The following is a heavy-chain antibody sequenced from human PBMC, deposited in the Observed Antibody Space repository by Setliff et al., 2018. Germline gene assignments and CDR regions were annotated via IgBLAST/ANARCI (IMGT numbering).Heavy chain of an antibody. CDR2: INHSGST. CDR3: ARGPTLLDGP. Sequence: SETLSLTCTVYGASFSDYYWGWIRQPPGKGLEWIAEINHSGSTNYNPSLKSRVTISVDTSKNQFSLKLSSVTAADTAVYYCARGPTLLDGPWGQGTQVTVS. J-gene: IGHJ5*02. V-gene: IGHV4-34*01. CDR1: GASFSDYY. D-gene: IGHD1-1*01.